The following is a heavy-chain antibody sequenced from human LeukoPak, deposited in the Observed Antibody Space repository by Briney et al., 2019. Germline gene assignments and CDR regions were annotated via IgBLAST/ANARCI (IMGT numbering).Heavy chain of an antibody. D-gene: IGHD4-17*01. CDR1: GYTFTSYY. J-gene: IGHJ4*02. Sequence: ASVKVSCKASGYTFTSYYMHWVRQAPGQGLEWMGIINPSGGSTSYAQKFQGRVTITADESTSTAYMELSSLRSEDTAVYYCAGADDYGDPFDYWGQGTLVTVSS. CDR2: INPSGGST. CDR3: AGADDYGDPFDY. V-gene: IGHV1-46*01.